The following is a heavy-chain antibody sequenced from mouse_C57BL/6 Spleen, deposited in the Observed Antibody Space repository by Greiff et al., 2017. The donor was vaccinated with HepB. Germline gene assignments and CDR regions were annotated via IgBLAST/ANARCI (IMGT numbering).Heavy chain of an antibody. Sequence: EVQLQQSVAELVRPGASVKLSCTASGFNFTNSYLPWVKQRPEQGLEWIGRLAPANGNTTSAPKFQGKATIPADTSSNTAYLQLSSLTSEDTAIYYCARLDYGFAYWGQGTLVTVSA. V-gene: IGHV14-3*01. D-gene: IGHD2-4*01. CDR1: GFNFTNSY. J-gene: IGHJ3*01. CDR2: LAPANGNT. CDR3: ARLDYGFAY.